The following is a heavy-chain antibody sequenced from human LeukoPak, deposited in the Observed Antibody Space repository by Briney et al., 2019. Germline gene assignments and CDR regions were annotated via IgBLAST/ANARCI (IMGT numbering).Heavy chain of an antibody. CDR3: ARGAGDYYYYYMDV. CDR2: SNPSDGTT. V-gene: IGHV1-46*01. CDR1: GYTFTRYF. Sequence: ASVTVSCKASGYTFTRYFMHWVREAPGQGLEWMGISNPSDGTTSYAHKFQGRVTMTRDMSTSTAYMELSSLRSEDTAVYYCARGAGDYYYYYMDVWGKGTTVTVSS. D-gene: IGHD6-19*01. J-gene: IGHJ6*03.